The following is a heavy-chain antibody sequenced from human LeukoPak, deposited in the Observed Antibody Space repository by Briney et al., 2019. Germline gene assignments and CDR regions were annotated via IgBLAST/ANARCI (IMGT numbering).Heavy chain of an antibody. CDR2: IYYSGNT. CDR3: ARGTGVAVAGNY. J-gene: IGHJ4*02. V-gene: IGHV4-59*08. Sequence: SETLSLTCSVSGGSISSYYWSWIRQPPRKGLEWIGYIYYSGNTNYNPSLKSRVTISIDTSKNQFSLRLSSVTAADTAVYYCARGTGVAVAGNYWGQGTLVTVSS. D-gene: IGHD6-19*01. CDR1: GGSISSYY.